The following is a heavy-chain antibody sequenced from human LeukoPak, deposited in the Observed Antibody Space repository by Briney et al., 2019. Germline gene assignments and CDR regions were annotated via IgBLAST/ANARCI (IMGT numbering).Heavy chain of an antibody. CDR1: EFTFSTYA. D-gene: IGHD3-22*01. CDR2: ISYDGSNK. Sequence: GGSLRLSCAASEFTFSTYAMHWVRQAPGKGLEWVAVISYDGSNKHYADSVKGRFTISRDNSKSTLYLQMNNLRADDTAVYSCARDRAGYYDSSGPLDYWGQGTLVTVSS. J-gene: IGHJ4*02. V-gene: IGHV3-30-3*01. CDR3: ARDRAGYYDSSGPLDY.